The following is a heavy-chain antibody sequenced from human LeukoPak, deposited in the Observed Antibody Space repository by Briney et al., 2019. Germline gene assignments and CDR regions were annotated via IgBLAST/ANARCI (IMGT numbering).Heavy chain of an antibody. J-gene: IGHJ5*02. CDR1: GYSFTIYA. Sequence: ASVKVSCKTSGYSFTIYAMHWVRQAPGPGLELMGWINVGNGHTKYSQDFQGRVTITRDTSATFVYMEVSSLRTADKAVDFCARDYYDSSGARWFDPWGQGTLVTVTS. CDR3: ARDYYDSSGARWFDP. V-gene: IGHV1-3*01. D-gene: IGHD3-22*01. CDR2: INVGNGHT.